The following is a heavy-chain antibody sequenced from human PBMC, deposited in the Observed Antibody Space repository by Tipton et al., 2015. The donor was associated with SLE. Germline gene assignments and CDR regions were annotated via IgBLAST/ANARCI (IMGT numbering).Heavy chain of an antibody. CDR3: ARAPQGGDYVEAFDI. CDR1: GGSISSYY. Sequence: TLSLTCTASGGSISSYYWSWIRQPPGKGLEWIGYIYYSGSTNYNPSLKSRVTISVDTSKNQFSLKLSSVTAADTAVYYCARAPQGGDYVEAFDIWGQGTMVTVSS. D-gene: IGHD4-17*01. J-gene: IGHJ3*02. CDR2: IYYSGST. V-gene: IGHV4-59*01.